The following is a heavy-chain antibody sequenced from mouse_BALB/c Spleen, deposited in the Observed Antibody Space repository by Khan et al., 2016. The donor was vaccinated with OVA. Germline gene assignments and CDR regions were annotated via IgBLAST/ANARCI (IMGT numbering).Heavy chain of an antibody. CDR2: ISSGGSYT. CDR3: ASSPGYYGGNYFGY. CDR1: GFTFSSYA. J-gene: IGHJ2*01. V-gene: IGHV5-9-3*01. Sequence: EVELVESGGGLVKPGGSLKLSCAASGFTFSSYAMSWVRQTPEKRLEWVATISSGGSYTYYPDSVKGRFTISRDNAKNSLYLQMRSLRSEDTAMYYCASSPGYYGGNYFGYWGQGTTLTVSS. D-gene: IGHD1-1*01.